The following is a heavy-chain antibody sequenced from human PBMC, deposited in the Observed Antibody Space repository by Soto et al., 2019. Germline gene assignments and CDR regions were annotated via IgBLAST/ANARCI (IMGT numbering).Heavy chain of an antibody. CDR1: GGSISSGAYY. CDR3: SRLRITIFGVVPEA. Sequence: QVQLQESGPGLVKPSQTLSLTCTVSGGSISSGAYYWSWLRQHPGKGLEWIGYIYYSGSTYYNPSLKSRVAISVDTSKNPFSLKLSSVTAADTAVYYCSRLRITIFGVVPEAWGQGTLVTVSS. V-gene: IGHV4-31*03. CDR2: IYYSGST. D-gene: IGHD3-3*01. J-gene: IGHJ5*02.